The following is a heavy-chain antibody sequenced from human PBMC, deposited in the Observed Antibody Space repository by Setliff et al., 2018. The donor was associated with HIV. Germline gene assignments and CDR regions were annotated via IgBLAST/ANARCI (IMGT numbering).Heavy chain of an antibody. Sequence: ASVKVSCKASGDTFSIYAISWVRQAPGQGLEWMGGIVIGNFAQTFEGRVTITADESTSTVHMEVTRLTSDDTAMYYCARGWMATLNGPLDQWGQGTLVTVSS. V-gene: IGHV1-69*10. D-gene: IGHD5-12*01. CDR2: IVIG. J-gene: IGHJ4*02. CDR1: GDTFSIYA. CDR3: ARGWMATLNGPLDQ.